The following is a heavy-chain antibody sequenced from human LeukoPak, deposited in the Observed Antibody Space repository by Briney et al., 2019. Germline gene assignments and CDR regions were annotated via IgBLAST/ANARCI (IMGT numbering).Heavy chain of an antibody. CDR2: IKGDGTEK. Sequence: GGSLRLSCVASGFALSGTWMTWVRQAPGKGLEWVATIKGDGTEKYYVDSVKGRFTISRDNAKSSLYLQMNSLRAEDTAVYYCARDSPPATLFDLWGRGTLVTVSS. J-gene: IGHJ2*01. D-gene: IGHD1-26*01. CDR1: GFALSGTW. V-gene: IGHV3-7*01. CDR3: ARDSPPATLFDL.